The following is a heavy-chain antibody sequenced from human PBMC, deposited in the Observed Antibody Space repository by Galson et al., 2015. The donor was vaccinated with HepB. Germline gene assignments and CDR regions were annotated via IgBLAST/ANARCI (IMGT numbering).Heavy chain of an antibody. V-gene: IGHV6-1*01. D-gene: IGHD6-19*01. CDR3: ARGDQWLVP. CDR2: TYYKSKWYN. Sequence: CAISGDSVSSNGAAWNRIRQSPSRGLEWLGRTYYKSKWYNNYAVSVKSRITINADTSKNQFSLQMNSVTPDDTAVYYCARGDQWLVPWGQGTLVTVSS. J-gene: IGHJ5*02. CDR1: GDSVSSNGAA.